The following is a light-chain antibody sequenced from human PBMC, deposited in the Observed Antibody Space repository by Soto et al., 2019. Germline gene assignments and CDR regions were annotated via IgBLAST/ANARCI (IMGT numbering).Light chain of an antibody. CDR2: SNN. CDR3: AAWDDSLNGVV. J-gene: IGLJ3*02. V-gene: IGLV1-44*01. Sequence: QSVLTQPPSASGTPGQRVTISCSGSSSSTGSNAVNWYQQLPGTAPKLLIYSNNQRPSGVPDRFSGSKSGTSASLAISGLQSEDEADYYCAAWDDSLNGVVFGGGTKLTVL. CDR1: SSSTGSNA.